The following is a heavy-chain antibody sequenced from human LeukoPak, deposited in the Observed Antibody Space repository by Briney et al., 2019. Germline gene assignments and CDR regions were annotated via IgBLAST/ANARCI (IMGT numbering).Heavy chain of an antibody. CDR1: GGSISSGSYY. CDR3: ARDPGGPFDP. Sequence: SETLSLTCSVSGGSISSGSYYWSWIRQPAGKGLEWIGRIYTSGSTNYNPSLKSRVTISVDKSKNQFSLKLSSVTAADTAVYYCARDPGGPFDPWGQGTLVTVSS. CDR2: IYTSGST. V-gene: IGHV4-61*02. D-gene: IGHD3-16*01. J-gene: IGHJ5*02.